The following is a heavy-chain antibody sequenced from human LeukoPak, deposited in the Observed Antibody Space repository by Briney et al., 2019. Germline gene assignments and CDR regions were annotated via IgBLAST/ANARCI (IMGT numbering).Heavy chain of an antibody. CDR3: AREGGYCSSTSCSYNWFDS. Sequence: PSETLSLTCAVYGGSFSGYYWSWIRQPPGKGLEWIGEINHSGSTNYNPSLKSRVTISVDTSKNQFSLKLSSVTAADTAVYYCAREGGYCSSTSCSYNWFDSWGQGTLVTVSS. CDR2: INHSGST. D-gene: IGHD2-2*01. V-gene: IGHV4-34*01. CDR1: GGSFSGYY. J-gene: IGHJ5*01.